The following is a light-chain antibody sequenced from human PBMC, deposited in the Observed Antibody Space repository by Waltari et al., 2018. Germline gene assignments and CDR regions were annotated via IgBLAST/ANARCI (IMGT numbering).Light chain of an antibody. Sequence: SYELTQPPSLSIYLGQTARITCSGDVLGEKYTHWYQQKPGQAPMLIIYKESERPSGIPERFSGSTSGTKVTLTISGAQAEDEAEYHCQSTDRSGSWVFGGGTKLTVL. CDR2: KES. J-gene: IGLJ3*02. V-gene: IGLV3-25*03. CDR3: QSTDRSGSWV. CDR1: VLGEKY.